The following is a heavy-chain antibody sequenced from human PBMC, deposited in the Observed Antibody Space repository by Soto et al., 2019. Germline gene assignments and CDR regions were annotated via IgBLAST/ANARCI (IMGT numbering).Heavy chain of an antibody. J-gene: IGHJ4*02. V-gene: IGHV3-7*03. Sequence: GGSLRLSCAASGFTFSSYWMSWVRQAPGKGLEWVANIKQDGSEKYYVDSVKGRFTISRDNAKNSLYLQMNSLRAEDTAVYYCARLPGPKDKYKDLGGHFDYWGQGTLVTVSS. D-gene: IGHD2-15*01. CDR1: GFTFSSYW. CDR2: IKQDGSEK. CDR3: ARLPGPKDKYKDLGGHFDY.